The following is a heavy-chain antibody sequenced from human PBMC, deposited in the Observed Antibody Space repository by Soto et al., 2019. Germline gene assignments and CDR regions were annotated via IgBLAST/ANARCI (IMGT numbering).Heavy chain of an antibody. J-gene: IGHJ6*02. CDR2: IYYSGTT. D-gene: IGHD2-2*01. Sequence: SETQPHPYSVSDVHVSDLSCFWICIRKPPGKGLEWIGRIYYSGTTDYNPSLKSRVTISVDASKNQFSLKLNSVTAADTAVYFCARGSQSSAWHYQPDYYYGMDVWGQGTTVTVSS. CDR3: ARGSQSSAWHYQPDYYYGMDV. CDR1: DVHVSDLSCF. V-gene: IGHV4-39*01.